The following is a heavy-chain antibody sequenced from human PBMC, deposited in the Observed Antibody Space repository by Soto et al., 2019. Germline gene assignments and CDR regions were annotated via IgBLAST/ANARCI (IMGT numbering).Heavy chain of an antibody. CDR2: INAGNGNT. D-gene: IGHD5-18*01. V-gene: IGHV1-3*01. CDR3: ARGGSGYSYGLGY. CDR1: GYTFTSYA. J-gene: IGHJ4*02. Sequence: QVQVVQSGAEVKKPGASVKVSCKASGYTFTSYAMHWVRQAPGQRLEWMGWINAGNGNTKYSQKFQGRVTITRDKSASTAYMELSSLRSEDTAVYYCARGGSGYSYGLGYWGQGTLVTVSS.